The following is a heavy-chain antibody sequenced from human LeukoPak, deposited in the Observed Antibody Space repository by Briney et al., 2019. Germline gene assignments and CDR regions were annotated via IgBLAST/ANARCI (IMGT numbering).Heavy chain of an antibody. Sequence: PGGSLRLSCSASGFTFNGSAMHWVRQASGKGLEWVGRIRSKANSYATAYAASVKGRFTISRDDSKNTAYLQMNSLKTEDTAVYYCTRTLSGSYYDYYYGMDVWGQGTTVTVSS. D-gene: IGHD1-26*01. CDR3: TRTLSGSYYDYYYGMDV. J-gene: IGHJ6*02. CDR2: IRSKANSYAT. V-gene: IGHV3-73*01. CDR1: GFTFNGSA.